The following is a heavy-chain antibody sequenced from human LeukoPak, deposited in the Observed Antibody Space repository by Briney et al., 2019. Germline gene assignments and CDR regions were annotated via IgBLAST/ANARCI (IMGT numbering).Heavy chain of an antibody. CDR3: ASLSYSGAFDY. CDR1: GYTFTSYG. Sequence: ASVKVSCKASGYTFTSYGISWVRQAPGQGLEWMGGIIPIFGTANYAQKFQGRVTITADESTSTAYMELSSLRSEDTAVYYCASLSYSGAFDYWGQGTLVTVSS. D-gene: IGHD1-26*01. V-gene: IGHV1-69*13. CDR2: IIPIFGTA. J-gene: IGHJ4*02.